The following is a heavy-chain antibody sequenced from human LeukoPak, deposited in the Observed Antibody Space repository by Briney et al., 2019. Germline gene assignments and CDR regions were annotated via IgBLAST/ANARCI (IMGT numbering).Heavy chain of an antibody. D-gene: IGHD2-2*01. J-gene: IGHJ4*02. CDR2: IKQDGSEK. V-gene: IGHV3-7*01. CDR3: ARDLVSLGVVVPAAPLDY. Sequence: GGSLRLSCAASGFTFSSYWMSWVRQAPGKGLEWVAKIKQDGSEKYYVDFVKGRFTISRDNAKNSLYLQMNSLRAEDTAVYYCARDLVSLGVVVPAAPLDYWGQGTLVTVSS. CDR1: GFTFSSYW.